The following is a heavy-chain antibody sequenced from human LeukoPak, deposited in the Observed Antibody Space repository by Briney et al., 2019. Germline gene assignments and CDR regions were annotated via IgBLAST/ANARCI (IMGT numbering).Heavy chain of an antibody. CDR1: DFTFSTYA. Sequence: PVGSLRLSCVASDFTFSTYAMRWVRQAPGKGLEWVAVISYDGANKYYSDSVKGRFTISRDNSKNTLYLQMNSLRAEDTALYYCASRRHTPPLPDFWGQGTLVTVPP. D-gene: IGHD2-15*01. CDR3: ASRRHTPPLPDF. CDR2: ISYDGANK. V-gene: IGHV3-30-3*01. J-gene: IGHJ4*02.